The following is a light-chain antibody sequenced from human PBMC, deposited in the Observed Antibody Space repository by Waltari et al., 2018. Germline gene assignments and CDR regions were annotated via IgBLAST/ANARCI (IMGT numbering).Light chain of an antibody. Sequence: QSVVTQPPAAPGTPGPRVTTSCSGSNSNIGGNTVNWYQQVPGVAPKLLIYSNDSRPSGVPDRFSGSKSGTTASLAISGLQSEDEADYYCATWDDRLTGVVFGGGTKVTVL. J-gene: IGLJ2*01. CDR3: ATWDDRLTGVV. CDR2: SND. V-gene: IGLV1-44*01. CDR1: NSNIGGNT.